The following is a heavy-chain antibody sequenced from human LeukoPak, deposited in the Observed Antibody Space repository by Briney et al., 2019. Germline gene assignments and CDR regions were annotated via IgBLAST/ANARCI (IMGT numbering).Heavy chain of an antibody. V-gene: IGHV1-18*01. CDR1: AYTFTSYC. CDR2: IIAYNGNT. J-gene: IGHJ6*04. CDR3: ARAPQEISYYSGMDV. Sequence: SVKVSCKAAAYTFTSYCISWVRQAPGQGREWMGWIIAYNGNTNYAQKLQGRVTMTTDTSTSTAYMELRSLRSDDTAVYYCARAPQEISYYSGMDVWGKGTTVTVSS. D-gene: IGHD2/OR15-2a*01.